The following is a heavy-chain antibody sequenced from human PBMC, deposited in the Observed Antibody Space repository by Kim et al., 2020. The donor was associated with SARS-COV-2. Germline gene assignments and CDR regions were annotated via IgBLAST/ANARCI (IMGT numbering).Heavy chain of an antibody. D-gene: IGHD2-2*01. CDR1: GYTLIELP. CDR3: VTASVVGTPTWLDP. CDR2: FDPEDGET. J-gene: IGHJ5*02. V-gene: IGHV1-24*01. Sequence: ASVKVSYKVSGYTLIELPIHWVRQAPGKGLEWMGGFDPEDGETIYAQKFQGRVTMTEDTSTDTAYMELSSLRFEDTAVYYCVTASVVGTPTWLDPWGQGTLVTVSS.